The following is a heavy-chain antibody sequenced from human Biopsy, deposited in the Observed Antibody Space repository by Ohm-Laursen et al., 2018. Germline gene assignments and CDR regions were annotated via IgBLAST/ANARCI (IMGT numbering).Heavy chain of an antibody. J-gene: IGHJ5*02. CDR2: ISYRGTT. CDR1: GGSIRSNGFY. CDR3: ARLRGGVVINYSWFDP. D-gene: IGHD3-3*01. Sequence: TLSLTCTVSGGSIRSNGFYWGWIRQPPGKGLEWIGSISYRGTTSYNPSPKSRVAISVDTSKNQLSLSLNSVTAADTAVFYCARLRGGVVINYSWFDPWGQGILVTVSS. V-gene: IGHV4-39*01.